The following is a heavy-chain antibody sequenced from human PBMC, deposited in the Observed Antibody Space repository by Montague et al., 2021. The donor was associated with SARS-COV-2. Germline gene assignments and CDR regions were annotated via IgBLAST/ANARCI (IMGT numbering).Heavy chain of an antibody. Sequence: SETLSLTCTVTGGSISSFYWSWLRQPPGKGLEWIGYISDSGSTNYNPSLTSRVTMSVDTSKNQFSLKVNSVTAADTAVYYCARHYSATLPAVYWGQGTLVTVSS. CDR1: GGSISSFY. V-gene: IGHV4-59*08. J-gene: IGHJ4*02. CDR3: ARHYSATLPAVY. D-gene: IGHD2-15*01. CDR2: ISDSGST.